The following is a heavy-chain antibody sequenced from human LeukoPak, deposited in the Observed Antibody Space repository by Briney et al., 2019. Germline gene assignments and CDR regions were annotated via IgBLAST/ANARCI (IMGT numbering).Heavy chain of an antibody. CDR2: IDSSGTT. D-gene: IGHD5-18*01. CDR1: GASISRGTYY. Sequence: SETLSLTCTVSGASISRGTYYWGWIRQSPEKGLEWIGSIDSSGTTHYNSSLKSRIIISVDTSKNQVSLNLTSVTFTDTAVYYCARHGYIQFWLYWGQGTQVIVSS. CDR3: ARHGYIQFWLY. V-gene: IGHV4-39*01. J-gene: IGHJ4*02.